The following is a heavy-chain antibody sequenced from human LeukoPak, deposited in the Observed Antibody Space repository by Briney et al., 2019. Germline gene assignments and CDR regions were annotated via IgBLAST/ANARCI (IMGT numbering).Heavy chain of an antibody. CDR2: INPNSGRT. J-gene: IGHJ4*02. CDR1: GYTLNGYY. CDR3: ARGMGELTGGDY. D-gene: IGHD3-16*01. Sequence: ASVKVSCKASGYTLNGYYMHWVRQAPGQGREGMGWINPNSGRTNYAQKFQGRVTMPRDTSISTAYMELSRLRSDDTAVYYCARGMGELTGGDYWGQGTLVTVSS. V-gene: IGHV1-2*02.